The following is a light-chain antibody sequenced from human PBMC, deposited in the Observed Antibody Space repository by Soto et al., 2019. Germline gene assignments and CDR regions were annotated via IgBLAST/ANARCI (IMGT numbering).Light chain of an antibody. J-gene: IGKJ4*01. Sequence: DIVMTQSPDSLAVSLGERATINCKSSQSVIHSSNNRSYLAWYQQKPRQPPELLLYWASARESGVPDRFSGSGSGTDFSLTISSLQPEDVATYYCQYLNSFPLTFGGGTKVEIK. V-gene: IGKV4-1*01. CDR1: QSVIHSSNNRSY. CDR3: QYLNSFPLT. CDR2: WAS.